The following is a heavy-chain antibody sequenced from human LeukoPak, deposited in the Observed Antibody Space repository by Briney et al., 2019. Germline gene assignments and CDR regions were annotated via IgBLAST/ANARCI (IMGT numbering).Heavy chain of an antibody. CDR2: FSAYNGNT. V-gene: IGHV1-18*01. Sequence: ASVKVSCKASGYTFTSYGISWVRQAPGQGLEWMGWFSAYNGNTNYAQKLQGRVTMTTDTSTSTAYMELRSLRSDDTAVYYCARTYYDFWSGYYRDYFDYWGQGTLVTVSS. CDR3: ARTYYDFWSGYYRDYFDY. J-gene: IGHJ4*02. CDR1: GYTFTSYG. D-gene: IGHD3-3*01.